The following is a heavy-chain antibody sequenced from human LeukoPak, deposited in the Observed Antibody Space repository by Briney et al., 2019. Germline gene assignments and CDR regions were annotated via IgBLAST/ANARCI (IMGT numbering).Heavy chain of an antibody. V-gene: IGHV4-34*01. CDR2: INHRVST. J-gene: IGHJ5*02. Sequence: SETLSLTCAVYGGSFSGYYWSWIRHPPGKGREWIGEINHRVSTKYNTSLKSRVTISVDTSKNQFSLTLSSVTAGDTAVYYCARQIDPWGPFDPWGQGTLVTVSS. CDR1: GGSFSGYY. D-gene: IGHD7-27*01. CDR3: ARQIDPWGPFDP.